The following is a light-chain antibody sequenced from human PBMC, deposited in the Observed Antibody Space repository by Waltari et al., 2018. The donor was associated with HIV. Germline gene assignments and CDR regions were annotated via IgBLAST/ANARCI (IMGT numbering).Light chain of an antibody. V-gene: IGLV1-40*01. CDR3: QSYDSSLSGWV. J-gene: IGLJ3*02. Sequence: QSVLTQPPSVSGAPGQRVTISCTGRSSNIGAGYDVHWYQQLPGTAPKLLIFGNSNRPSGVPDRFSGSKSATSASLAITGLQAEDEADYYCQSYDSSLSGWVFGGGTKLTVL. CDR1: SSNIGAGYD. CDR2: GNS.